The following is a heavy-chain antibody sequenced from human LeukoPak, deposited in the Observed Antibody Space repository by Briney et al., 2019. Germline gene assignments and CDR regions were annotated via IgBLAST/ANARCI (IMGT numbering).Heavy chain of an antibody. Sequence: PGGSLRLSCAASGFTFSSYSMNWVRQAPGKGLEWVSYISSGSGSSIYYADAVKGRFSISRDNAKNSLYLQMSSLRDEDTAVYHCVRDDSWAFDIWGQGTMATVSS. V-gene: IGHV3-48*02. CDR2: ISSGSGSSI. J-gene: IGHJ3*02. D-gene: IGHD2-15*01. CDR1: GFTFSSYS. CDR3: VRDDSWAFDI.